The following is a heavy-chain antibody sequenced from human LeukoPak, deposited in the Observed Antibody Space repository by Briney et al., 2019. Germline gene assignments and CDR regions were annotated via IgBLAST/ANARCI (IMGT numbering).Heavy chain of an antibody. CDR1: GGSLSSYY. V-gene: IGHV4-59*08. CDR3: ARHCTTMIVVDHDAFDI. D-gene: IGHD3-22*01. Sequence: SETLSLTCTVSGGSLSSYYWSWIRQPPGKGLEWIGYIYYSGSTNYNPSLKSRVTISVDTSKNQFSLKLSSVTAADTAVYYCARHCTTMIVVDHDAFDIWGQGTMVTVSS. CDR2: IYYSGST. J-gene: IGHJ3*02.